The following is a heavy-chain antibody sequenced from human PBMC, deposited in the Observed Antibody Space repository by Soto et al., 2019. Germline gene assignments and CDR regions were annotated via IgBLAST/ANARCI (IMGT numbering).Heavy chain of an antibody. V-gene: IGHV3-30*03. Sequence: GGSLRLSCAASGFIISSHAMHWFRQAPGKGLEWVAVISYDGNNKFYADSVKGRFTISRDNSKNTLYLQVNSLRDEDTAVYYCASWGGIASPAYWGQGTLVTVSS. J-gene: IGHJ4*02. CDR1: GFIISSHA. CDR2: ISYDGNNK. CDR3: ASWGGIASPAY. D-gene: IGHD3-16*01.